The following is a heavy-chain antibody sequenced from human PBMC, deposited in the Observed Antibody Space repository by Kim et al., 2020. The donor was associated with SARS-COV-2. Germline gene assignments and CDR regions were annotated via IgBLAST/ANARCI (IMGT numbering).Heavy chain of an antibody. J-gene: IGHJ6*02. V-gene: IGHV3-30*18. CDR3: AKDAMVYATWGYYYYYGMDV. CDR2: ISYDGSNK. CDR1: GFTFSSYG. D-gene: IGHD2-8*01. Sequence: GGSLRLSCAASGFTFSSYGMHWVRQAPGKGLEWVAVISYDGSNKYYADSVKGRFTISRDNSKNTLYLQMNSLRAEDTAVYYCAKDAMVYATWGYYYYYGMDVWGQGTTVTVSS.